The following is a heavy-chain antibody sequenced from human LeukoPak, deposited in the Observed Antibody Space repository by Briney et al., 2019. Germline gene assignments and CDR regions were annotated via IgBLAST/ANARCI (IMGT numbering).Heavy chain of an antibody. CDR3: AGGTDILTGYSTQSDY. D-gene: IGHD3-9*01. V-gene: IGHV4-39*01. J-gene: IGHJ4*02. Sequence: SETLSLTCTVSGASLSSTNYYWGWVRQPPGKGLEWIGSIYYSGTTNYNPSLQSRVTISLGTSKNQFSLKLTSVTAADTALHYCAGGTDILTGYSTQSDYWGQGTLVTVSS. CDR1: GASLSSTNYY. CDR2: IYYSGTT.